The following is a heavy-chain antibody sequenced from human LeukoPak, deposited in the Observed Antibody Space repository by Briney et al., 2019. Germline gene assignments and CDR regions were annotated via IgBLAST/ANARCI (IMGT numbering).Heavy chain of an antibody. D-gene: IGHD2-2*01. V-gene: IGHV4-59*01. J-gene: IGHJ4*02. Sequence: SETLSLTCTVSGGSISSSYWSWIRQPPGKGLEWIGYIYYTGSTTYNPSLKSRVTISVDTSKNQFSLKLRSVTAADTAVYYCASWEVVPAAMRDYWGQGTLVTVSS. CDR3: ASWEVVPAAMRDY. CDR1: GGSISSSY. CDR2: IYYTGST.